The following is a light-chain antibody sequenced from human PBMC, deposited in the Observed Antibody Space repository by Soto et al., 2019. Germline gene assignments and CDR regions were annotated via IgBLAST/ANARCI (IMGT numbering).Light chain of an antibody. Sequence: EIVLTQSPGTLSLSPGERATLSCRASQSVRGSYLAWYQQKPGQAPRLLIYDASSRATGIPDRFSGSGSGTDFTLTVSRLEPEDFAVYDCQHYGSSPWTFGQGTKVEIK. J-gene: IGKJ1*01. V-gene: IGKV3-20*01. CDR3: QHYGSSPWT. CDR1: QSVRGSY. CDR2: DAS.